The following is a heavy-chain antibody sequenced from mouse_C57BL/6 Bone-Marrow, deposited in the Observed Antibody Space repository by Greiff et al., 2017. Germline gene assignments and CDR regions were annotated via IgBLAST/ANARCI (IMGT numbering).Heavy chain of an antibody. J-gene: IGHJ3*01. D-gene: IGHD1-1*01. V-gene: IGHV14-4*01. CDR3: TYGSSFPFAY. CDR1: GFNIKDDY. CDR2: IDPENGDT. Sequence: VQLQQSGAELVRPGASVKLSCTASGFNIKDDYMHWVKQRPEQGLEWIGWIDPENGDTEYASKFQGKATITADTSSNTAYLQLSSLTSEDTAVYYWTYGSSFPFAYWGQGTLVTVSA.